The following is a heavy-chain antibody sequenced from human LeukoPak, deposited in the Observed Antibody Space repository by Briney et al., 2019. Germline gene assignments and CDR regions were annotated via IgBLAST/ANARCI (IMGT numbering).Heavy chain of an antibody. V-gene: IGHV4-59*01. J-gene: IGHJ4*02. Sequence: SETLSLTCTVSGGSISSYYWSWIRQPPGKGLEWIGYIYYSGSTNYNSSLKSRVTISVDTSKNQFSLKLSSVTAADTAVYYCARGVSGSYPDDFDYWGQGTLVTVSS. CDR1: GGSISSYY. CDR2: IYYSGST. CDR3: ARGVSGSYPDDFDY. D-gene: IGHD3-10*01.